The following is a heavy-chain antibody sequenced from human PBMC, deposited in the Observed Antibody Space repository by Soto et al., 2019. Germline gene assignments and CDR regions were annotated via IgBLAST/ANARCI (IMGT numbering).Heavy chain of an antibody. V-gene: IGHV1-18*01. Sequence: QVQLVQSGAEVKKPGASVKVSCKASGYTFTSYGISWVRQAPGQGLEWMGWISAYNGNTNYAQKLQGRVTMTTDTATSTAYMELRSLRSDDTAVYYCARDQDYGDYQPFFGDYWGQGTLVTVSS. D-gene: IGHD4-17*01. CDR1: GYTFTSYG. CDR3: ARDQDYGDYQPFFGDY. CDR2: ISAYNGNT. J-gene: IGHJ4*02.